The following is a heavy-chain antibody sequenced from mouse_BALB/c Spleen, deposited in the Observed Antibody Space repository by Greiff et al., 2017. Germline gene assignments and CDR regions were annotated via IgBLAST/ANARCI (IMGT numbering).Heavy chain of an antibody. CDR1: GYPFTTYK. CDR3: ASGDDSDAMDY. Sequence: QVQLQESGAELVKPGASVKVSCKASGYPFTTYKIYWMKQNHGKSLEWIGNFHPYNDDTKYNEKFKGKAKLTVEKSSSTVYLELSRLTSDESAVYYCASGDDSDAMDYWGQGTSVTVSS. D-gene: IGHD2-12*01. CDR2: FHPYNDDT. J-gene: IGHJ4*01. V-gene: IGHV1-47*01.